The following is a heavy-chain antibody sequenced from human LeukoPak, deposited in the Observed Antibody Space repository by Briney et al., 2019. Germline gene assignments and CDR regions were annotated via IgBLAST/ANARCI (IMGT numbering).Heavy chain of an antibody. D-gene: IGHD3/OR15-3a*01. V-gene: IGHV3-33*06. CDR2: IWYDRSQK. J-gene: IGHJ4*01. CDR3: AKGMFWTGYSDYFDP. Sequence: GGSLRLSCTASGFTFSTCGMYWVRQAPGKGVEWAALIWYDRSQKYYTESVKGRFTISTDNSKNTLYLQMNSLRVEDTAIYSCAKGMFWTGYSDYFDPWGQGVLVTVSS. CDR1: GFTFSTCG.